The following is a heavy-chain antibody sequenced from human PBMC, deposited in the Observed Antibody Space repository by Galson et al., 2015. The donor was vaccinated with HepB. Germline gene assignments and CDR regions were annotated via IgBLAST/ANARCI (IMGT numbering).Heavy chain of an antibody. CDR1: GFTFSSYA. Sequence: SLRLSCAASGFTFSSYAMSWVRQAPGKGLEWVSSISGSGGSTYYADSGKGRFTISRDNSENTSYLQMNSLRAEDTAIYYCAKAGCSGGTCYSTFDYWGQGTLVTVSS. CDR2: ISGSGGST. J-gene: IGHJ4*02. V-gene: IGHV3-23*01. CDR3: AKAGCSGGTCYSTFDY. D-gene: IGHD2-15*01.